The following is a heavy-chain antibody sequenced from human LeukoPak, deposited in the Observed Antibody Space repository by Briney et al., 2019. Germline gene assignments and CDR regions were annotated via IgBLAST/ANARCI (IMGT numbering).Heavy chain of an antibody. D-gene: IGHD2-8*01. J-gene: IGHJ1*01. CDR2: INPNSGGT. Sequence: GASVKVSCKASGYTFTGYYMHWVRQAPGQGREWMGRINPNSGGTNYAQKFQGRVTMTRDTSISTAYMELSRLRSDDTAVYYCARAYCTNGVCYEYFQHWGQGTLVTVSS. CDR3: ARAYCTNGVCYEYFQH. CDR1: GYTFTGYY. V-gene: IGHV1-2*06.